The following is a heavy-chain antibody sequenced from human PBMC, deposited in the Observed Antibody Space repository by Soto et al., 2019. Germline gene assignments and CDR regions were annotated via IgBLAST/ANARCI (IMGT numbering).Heavy chain of an antibody. CDR3: ARGGRMTTVTKSPLQFDY. D-gene: IGHD4-4*01. V-gene: IGHV1-2*04. J-gene: IGHJ4*02. CDR2: INPNSGGT. Sequence: ASVKVSCKASGYTFTGYYMHWVRQAPGQGLEWMGWINPNSGGTNYAQKFQGWVTMTRDTSISTAYMELSRLRSDDTAVYYCARGGRMTTVTKSPLQFDYWGQGTLVTVSS. CDR1: GYTFTGYY.